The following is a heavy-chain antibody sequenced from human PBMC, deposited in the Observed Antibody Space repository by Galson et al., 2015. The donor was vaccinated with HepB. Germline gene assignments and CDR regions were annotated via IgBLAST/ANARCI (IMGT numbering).Heavy chain of an antibody. CDR3: ARDPSEYSGLDY. V-gene: IGHV3-30*04. CDR1: GFTFSSYA. CDR2: ISYDGSNK. D-gene: IGHD6-6*01. Sequence: SLRLSCAASGFTFSSYAMHWVRQAPGKGLEWVAVISYDGSNKYYADSVKGRFTISRDNSKNTLYLQMNSLRAEDTAVYYCARDPSEYSGLDYWGQGTLVTVSS. J-gene: IGHJ4*02.